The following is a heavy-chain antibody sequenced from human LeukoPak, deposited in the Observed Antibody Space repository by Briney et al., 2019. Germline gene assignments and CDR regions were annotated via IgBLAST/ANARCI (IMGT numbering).Heavy chain of an antibody. CDR1: GFTFGDYA. Sequence: GRSLRLSCTASGFTFGDYAMNWVRQAPGKGLEWVGFIRSKAYGGTPEYAASVKGRFTISRDDSKSIAYLQMNSLKTEDTAVYYCTRSGTQHYDWYFDLWGRGTLVTVSS. J-gene: IGHJ2*01. V-gene: IGHV3-49*04. CDR3: TRSGTQHYDWYFDL. CDR2: IRSKAYGGTP. D-gene: IGHD2-2*01.